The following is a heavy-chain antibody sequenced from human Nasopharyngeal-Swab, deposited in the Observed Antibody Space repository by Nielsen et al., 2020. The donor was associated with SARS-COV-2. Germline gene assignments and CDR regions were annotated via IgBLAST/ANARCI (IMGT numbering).Heavy chain of an antibody. CDR3: ARKKQLVRPFYY. CDR2: INPNTGGT. V-gene: IGHV1-2*06. Sequence: ASVKVSCKTSGYTFTAYYIHWVRQAPGQGLEWMGRINPNTGGTNHAQKFQGRVTMTRDTSLSTGYMALRSLRSDDTAVYYCARKKQLVRPFYYCGHVTLVTVSS. D-gene: IGHD6-13*01. CDR1: GYTFTAYY. J-gene: IGHJ4*01.